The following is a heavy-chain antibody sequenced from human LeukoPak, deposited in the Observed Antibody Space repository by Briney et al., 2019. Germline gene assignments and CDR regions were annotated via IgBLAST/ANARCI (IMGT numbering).Heavy chain of an antibody. D-gene: IGHD3-22*01. CDR3: ARIRVVVATRSYYFDY. Sequence: ASVKVSFKASGYTYTVYYMHWVRQAPGQGLAWMGWINPNSGGKKYAQKCQGRVTMTRDTSISTAYMELSRLRSDDTAVYYCARIRVVVATRSYYFDYWGQGTLVTVSS. J-gene: IGHJ4*02. CDR1: GYTYTVYY. CDR2: INPNSGGK. V-gene: IGHV1-2*02.